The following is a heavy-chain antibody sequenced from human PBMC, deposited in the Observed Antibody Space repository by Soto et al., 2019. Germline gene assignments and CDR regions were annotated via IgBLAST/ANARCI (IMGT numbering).Heavy chain of an antibody. CDR2: ITGSGDST. J-gene: IGHJ4*02. D-gene: IGHD3-3*01. CDR1: GFTFSSYA. V-gene: IGHV3-23*01. CDR3: AKVFVFTIREGFDY. Sequence: EVQLLESGGGLVQPGGSLRLSCAASGFTFSSYAMSWVRQAPGKGLEWVSAITGSGDSTYYADSVKGRFTVSRDNSKNPPDPEMNSLRAEDTAVYYCAKVFVFTIREGFDYWGLGTLVTVSS.